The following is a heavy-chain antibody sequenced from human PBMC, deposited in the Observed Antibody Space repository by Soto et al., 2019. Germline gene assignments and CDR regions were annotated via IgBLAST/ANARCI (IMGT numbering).Heavy chain of an antibody. J-gene: IGHJ6*02. CDR1: GFTFSGSA. V-gene: IGHV3-73*02. CDR2: IRSKANSYAT. Sequence: EVHLVESGGGLVQPGGSLKLSCAASGFTFSGSAMHWVRQASGKGLEWVGRIRSKANSYATAYAASVKGRFTISRDXXKNTAYLQMNSRKTEDTAVYYCTADTAMTNYGMDVWGQGTTVTVSS. D-gene: IGHD5-18*01. CDR3: TADTAMTNYGMDV.